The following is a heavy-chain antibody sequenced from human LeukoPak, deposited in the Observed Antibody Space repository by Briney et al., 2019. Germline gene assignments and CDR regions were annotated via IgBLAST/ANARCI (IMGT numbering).Heavy chain of an antibody. V-gene: IGHV4-59*02. CDR1: GFTVSSNY. D-gene: IGHD3-22*01. Sequence: GSLRLSCAASGFTVSSNYMSWVRQAPGKGLEWIGYIYYSGSTNYNPSLKSRVTISVDTSKNQFSLKLSSVTAADTAVYYCARRLYYDSDYGMDVWGQGTTVTVSS. CDR3: ARRLYYDSDYGMDV. CDR2: IYYSGST. J-gene: IGHJ6*02.